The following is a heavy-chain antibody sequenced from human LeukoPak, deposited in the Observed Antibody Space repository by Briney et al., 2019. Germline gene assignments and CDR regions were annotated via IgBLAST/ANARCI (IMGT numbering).Heavy chain of an antibody. CDR3: AREAMVRGVITHTTGVAFDI. CDR1: GFTFSSYA. V-gene: IGHV3-30-3*01. J-gene: IGHJ3*02. CDR2: ISYDGSNK. D-gene: IGHD3-10*01. Sequence: GGSLRLSCAASGFTFSSYAMHWVRQAPGKGLEWVAVISYDGSNKYYADSVKGRFTISRDNSKNTLYLQMNSLRAEDTAVYYCAREAMVRGVITHTTGVAFDIWGQGTMVTVSS.